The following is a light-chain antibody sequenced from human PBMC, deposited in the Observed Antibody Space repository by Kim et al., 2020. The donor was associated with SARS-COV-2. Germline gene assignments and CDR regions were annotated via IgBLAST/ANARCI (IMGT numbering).Light chain of an antibody. CDR1: SLRSYY. V-gene: IGLV3-19*01. CDR2: GKN. CDR3: NSRDSSGNHLV. J-gene: IGLJ3*02. Sequence: VLTQDPAVSVALGQTVRITCQGDSLRSYYASWYQQKPGQAPVLVIYGKNNRPSGIPDRFSGSSSGNTASLTITGAQAEDEADYYCNSRDSSGNHLVFGGGTQLTVL.